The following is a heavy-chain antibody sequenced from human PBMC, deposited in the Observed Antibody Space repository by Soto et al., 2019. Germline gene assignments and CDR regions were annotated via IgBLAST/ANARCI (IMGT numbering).Heavy chain of an antibody. CDR1: GGSISRLY. CDR3: GRCGGYEFRSSQAPPLAV. Sequence: SGTLSLTCNVSGGSISRLYWSWIRQSPGKRLEWIEYLYYTGSTNSNHALKSRVTTSLVTSINRFYLKVRSVTAADPAVCYCGRCGGYEFRSSQAPPLAVWAQGTTVPVSA. D-gene: IGHD3-3*01. CDR2: LYYTGST. V-gene: IGHV4-59*01. J-gene: IGHJ6*01.